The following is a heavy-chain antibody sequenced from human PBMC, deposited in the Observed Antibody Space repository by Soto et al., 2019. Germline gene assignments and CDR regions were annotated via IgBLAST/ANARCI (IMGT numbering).Heavy chain of an antibody. CDR3: ARDKWELPLDI. CDR2: VYHTGTT. Sequence: QVQLQESGPGLVKPSQTLSLTCSVSGGSISSGDYNWTWIRQPPGKGLECVGNVYHTGTTYYNPSLKRRVSISVDTSKNLFSLSLSSVTAADTAVYYCARDKWELPLDIWGPGTVVTVSS. D-gene: IGHD1-26*01. CDR1: GGSISSGDYN. J-gene: IGHJ3*02. V-gene: IGHV4-30-4*01.